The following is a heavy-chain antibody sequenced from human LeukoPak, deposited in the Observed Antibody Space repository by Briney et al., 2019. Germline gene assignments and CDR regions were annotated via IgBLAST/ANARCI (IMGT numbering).Heavy chain of an antibody. CDR2: IHYSGAT. J-gene: IGHJ4*02. CDR3: ARGILFDYYFDS. V-gene: IGHV4-34*01. CDR1: GGSFSGHY. Sequence: SETLSLTCAVYGGSFSGHYWSWIRQSPGKGLEWIAEIHYSGATNYNPSLKSRVTISGGTSKNQVFLRMTSVTAADTALYYCARGILFDYYFDSWGQGTLVTVSS. D-gene: IGHD3-9*01.